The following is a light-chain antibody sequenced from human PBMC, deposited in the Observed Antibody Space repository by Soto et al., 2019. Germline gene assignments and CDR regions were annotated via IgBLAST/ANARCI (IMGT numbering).Light chain of an antibody. CDR2: DAS. J-gene: IGKJ2*01. CDR1: QSVSSY. V-gene: IGKV3-15*01. CDR3: QHYNYWPYT. Sequence: EIVLTQSPATLSLCPGERATLSCRASQSVSSYLAWYQQKPGQAPRLLIYDASTRATGVPARFSGSGSGTDFTLTISSLQSEDFAVYYCQHYNYWPYTFGQGTKVDIK.